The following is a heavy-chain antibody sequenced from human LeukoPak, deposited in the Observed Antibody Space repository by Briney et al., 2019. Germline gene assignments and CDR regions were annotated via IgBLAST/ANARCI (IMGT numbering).Heavy chain of an antibody. CDR2: INNNTGKP. V-gene: IGHV7-4-1*02. J-gene: IGHJ2*01. CDR1: GYTFTSYA. D-gene: IGHD3-10*01. CDR3: ARDSPTLGFGAPGGYFDL. Sequence: SSVKVSCKPSGYTFTSYAMNWVRQAPGQGLEWVGWINNNTGKPTYAQGFTGRFVFSLGTSVSTAYLQISSLKAEDTAVYYCARDSPTLGFGAPGGYFDLWGRGTLVTVSS.